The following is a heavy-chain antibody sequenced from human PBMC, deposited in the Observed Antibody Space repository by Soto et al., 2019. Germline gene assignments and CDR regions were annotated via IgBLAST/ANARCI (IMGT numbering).Heavy chain of an antibody. D-gene: IGHD1-26*01. CDR2: IIPIFGTA. V-gene: IGHV1-69*01. CDR1: GGTFSSYA. CDR3: AGPYIDYSGSYLRFDY. Sequence: QVQLVQSGAEVKKPGSSVKVSCKASGGTFSSYAISWVRQAPGQGLEWMGGIIPIFGTANYAQKFQGRVTITADESTSPAYMELSSLRSEDTAVYYCAGPYIDYSGSYLRFDYWGQGTLVTVSS. J-gene: IGHJ4*02.